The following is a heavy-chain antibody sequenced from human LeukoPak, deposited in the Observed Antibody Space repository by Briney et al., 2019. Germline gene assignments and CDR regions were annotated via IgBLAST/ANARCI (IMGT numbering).Heavy chain of an antibody. Sequence: HPGGSLRLSCETSGFNFSSYAFHWVRQVPGKGLEGVAVISYDGNNKYFADSVKGRFTISRDNSKNTLYLQMNSLRAEDTAVYYCARDGVRGIIMGDYWGQGTLVTVSS. V-gene: IGHV3-30-3*01. D-gene: IGHD3-10*01. CDR3: ARDGVRGIIMGDY. CDR1: GFNFSSYA. CDR2: ISYDGNNK. J-gene: IGHJ4*02.